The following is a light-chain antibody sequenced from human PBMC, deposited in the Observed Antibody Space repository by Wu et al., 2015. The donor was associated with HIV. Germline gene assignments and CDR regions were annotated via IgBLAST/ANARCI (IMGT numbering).Light chain of an antibody. J-gene: IGKJ5*01. Sequence: DIVLTQSPATLSFSPGESATLSCRASRSVSGTLAWYQQKPGQAPRLLIYDASNRATGIPARFSGSGSVTDFTLTISNLEPEDSAVYYCQQHYNWPLTFGQGTRLEIK. CDR3: QQHYNWPLT. V-gene: IGKV3-11*01. CDR2: DAS. CDR1: RSVSGT.